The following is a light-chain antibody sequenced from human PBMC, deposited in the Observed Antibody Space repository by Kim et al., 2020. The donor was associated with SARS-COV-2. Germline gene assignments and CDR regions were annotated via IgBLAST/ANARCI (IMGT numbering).Light chain of an antibody. Sequence: RVTDSCSEGTSNIGADYNVHWYQQVPGTAPKLLIYDKSNRPSGVPDRCSGSKSGASASLAITGLQAEDEADYYCQSYDNSQSGYVFGTGTKVTVL. J-gene: IGLJ1*01. V-gene: IGLV1-40*03. CDR1: TSNIGADYN. CDR3: QSYDNSQSGYV. CDR2: DKS.